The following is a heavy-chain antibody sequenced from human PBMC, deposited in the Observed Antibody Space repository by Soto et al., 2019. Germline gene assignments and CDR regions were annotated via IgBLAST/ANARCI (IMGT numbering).Heavy chain of an antibody. CDR1: GGSISSGSYY. CDR2: IYYSGST. Sequence: SETLSLTCTVSGGSISSGSYYWSWIRQPPGKGLEWIGYIYYSGSTNYNPSLKSRVTISVDTSKNQFSLKLSSVTAADTAVYYCARDSSWIRDYYYGMDVWGQGTTVTVSS. D-gene: IGHD5-18*01. CDR3: ARDSSWIRDYYYGMDV. V-gene: IGHV4-61*01. J-gene: IGHJ6*02.